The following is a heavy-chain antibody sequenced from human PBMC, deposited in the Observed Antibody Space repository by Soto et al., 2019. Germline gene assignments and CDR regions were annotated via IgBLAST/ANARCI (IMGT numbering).Heavy chain of an antibody. D-gene: IGHD6-19*01. CDR1: GFTFSNAW. V-gene: IGHV3-15*07. CDR3: TTGLRSSGWSTLIGTGVFGY. Sequence: GGSLRLSCAASGFTFSNAWMNWVRQAPGKGLEWVGRIKSKTDGGTTDYAAPVKGRFTISRDDSKNTLYLQMNSLKTEDTAVYYCTTGLRSSGWSTLIGTGVFGYWGQGTLVTVSS. J-gene: IGHJ4*02. CDR2: IKSKTDGGTT.